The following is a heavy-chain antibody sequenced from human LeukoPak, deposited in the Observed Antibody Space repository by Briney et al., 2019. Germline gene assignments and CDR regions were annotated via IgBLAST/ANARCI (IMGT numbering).Heavy chain of an antibody. V-gene: IGHV4-61*02. D-gene: IGHD3-22*01. CDR1: GNSISSGDYY. Sequence: ASETLSLTCTVSGNSISSGDYYWSWIRQPAGKGLEWIGRIYTSGSTTYNPSLKSRVTISGDTSENQFSLRLSSVTAADTAVYYCARASYSYDISGWVPFDYWGQGTLVTVSS. CDR2: IYTSGST. CDR3: ARASYSYDISGWVPFDY. J-gene: IGHJ4*02.